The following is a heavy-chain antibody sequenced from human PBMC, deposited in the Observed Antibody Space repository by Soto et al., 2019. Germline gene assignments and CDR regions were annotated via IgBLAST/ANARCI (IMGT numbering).Heavy chain of an antibody. CDR3: ARVAPPPYYDYVWGSYRYGSGYYYGMDV. D-gene: IGHD3-16*02. V-gene: IGHV4-59*01. J-gene: IGHJ6*02. CDR1: GGSISSYY. Sequence: SETLSLTCTVSGGSISSYYWSWIRQPPGKGLEWIGYIYYSGSTNYNPSLKSRVTISVDTSKNQFSLKLSSVTAADTAVYYCARVAPPPYYDYVWGSYRYGSGYYYGMDVWGQGTTVTVSS. CDR2: IYYSGST.